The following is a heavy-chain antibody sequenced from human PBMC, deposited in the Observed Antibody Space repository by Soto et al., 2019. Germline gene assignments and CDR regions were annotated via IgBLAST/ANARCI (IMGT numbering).Heavy chain of an antibody. CDR1: GGTFSSYT. CDR3: ARGNHRWLQLWYFDL. Sequence: QVQLVQSGAEVKKPGSSVTVSCKASGGTFSSYTISWVRQAHGQGLEWMGGIIPIFGTANYAQKFQGRVTITADESTSIAYMELSSLRSEDTAVYYCARGNHRWLQLWYFDLWGRGTLVTVSS. D-gene: IGHD5-12*01. J-gene: IGHJ2*01. V-gene: IGHV1-69*12. CDR2: IIPIFGTA.